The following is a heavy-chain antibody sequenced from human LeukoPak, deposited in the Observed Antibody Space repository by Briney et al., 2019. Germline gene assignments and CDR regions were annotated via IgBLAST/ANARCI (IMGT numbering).Heavy chain of an antibody. J-gene: IGHJ4*02. V-gene: IGHV3-7*01. CDR2: IKQDGGEK. CDR1: GFTFSSYE. D-gene: IGHD3-3*01. Sequence: GGSLRLSCAASGFTFSSYEMNWVRQAPGKGLEWVSNIKQDGGEKLYVDSVKGRFTISRDNAKNSLYLQMNSLRAEDTAVYYCARGGYYDFWSGYFPKYYFDYWGQGTLVTVSS. CDR3: ARGGYYDFWSGYFPKYYFDY.